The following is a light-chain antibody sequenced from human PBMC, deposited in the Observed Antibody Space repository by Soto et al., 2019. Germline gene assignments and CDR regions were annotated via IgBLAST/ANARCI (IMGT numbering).Light chain of an antibody. Sequence: DIQMTQSPSSLSASVGDRVTLSCRASQAISTSLNWYQQKPGKAPKLLIYAASSLQTGVPSRFTGSGSATYVTLPISSRHPEDFATDHCRQTYQSPPTFGQGPKVDI. CDR2: AAS. J-gene: IGKJ2*01. CDR1: QAISTS. V-gene: IGKV1-39*01. CDR3: RQTYQSPPT.